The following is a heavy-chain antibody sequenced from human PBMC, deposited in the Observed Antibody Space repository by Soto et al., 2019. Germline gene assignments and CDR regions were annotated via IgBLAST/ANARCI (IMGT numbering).Heavy chain of an antibody. Sequence: ASVKVSCKASGYTFTSYYMHWVRQAPGQGLEWMGIINPSGGSTSYAQKFQGRVTMTRDTSTSTVYMELSSLRSEDTAVYYCAIDPPGPSYDILTGGMPFDYWGQGTLVTVSS. CDR1: GYTFTSYY. CDR3: AIDPPGPSYDILTGGMPFDY. V-gene: IGHV1-46*03. CDR2: INPSGGST. J-gene: IGHJ4*02. D-gene: IGHD3-9*01.